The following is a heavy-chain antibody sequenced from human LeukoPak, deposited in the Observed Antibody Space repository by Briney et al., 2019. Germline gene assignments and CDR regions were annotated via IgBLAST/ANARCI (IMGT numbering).Heavy chain of an antibody. V-gene: IGHV3-30*18. J-gene: IGHJ4*02. Sequence: PGGSLRLSCAASGFTFSSYGMHWVRQAPGKGLEWVAVISYDGSDKYYADSVKGRFTISRDNSKNTLYLQMNSLRAEDTAVYYCAKSKTPYCSSTNCLMFDYWGQGALVTVSS. CDR1: GFTFSSYG. D-gene: IGHD2-2*01. CDR2: ISYDGSDK. CDR3: AKSKTPYCSSTNCLMFDY.